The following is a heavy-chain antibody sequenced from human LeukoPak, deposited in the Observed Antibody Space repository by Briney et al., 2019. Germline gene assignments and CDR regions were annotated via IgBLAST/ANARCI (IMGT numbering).Heavy chain of an antibody. CDR1: GGSISSFY. V-gene: IGHV4-59*01. D-gene: IGHD5/OR15-5a*01. CDR2: ISYSGTT. J-gene: IGHJ3*02. CDR3: ARDKGLPQAFDI. Sequence: SETLSLTCTVSGGSISSFYWSWIRQPPGKGLEYIGYISYSGTTSYNPSLKSRVTISVDTSKNQFSLKLTSVTAADTAVYYCARDKGLPQAFDIWGQGTMVTVSS.